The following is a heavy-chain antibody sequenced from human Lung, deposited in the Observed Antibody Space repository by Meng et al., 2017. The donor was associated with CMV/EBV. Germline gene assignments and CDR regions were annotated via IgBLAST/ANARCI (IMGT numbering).Heavy chain of an antibody. CDR2: IYHTGVT. D-gene: IGHD2-2*01. V-gene: IGHV4-34*01. CDR3: ATSPDGPAGFDY. J-gene: IGHJ4*02. Sequence: TXSLTCGAYGGSFSGHYRSWIRQSPGKGLEWIGEIYHTGVTNYHPSLKSRVTISLDTSKMQFSLKLTSVTAADTAVYYCATSPDGPAGFDYWGQGVLVTVSS. CDR1: GGSFSGHY.